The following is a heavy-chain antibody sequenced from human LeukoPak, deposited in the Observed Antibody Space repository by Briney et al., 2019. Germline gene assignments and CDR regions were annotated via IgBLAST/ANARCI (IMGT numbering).Heavy chain of an antibody. Sequence: PSETLSLTCTVSGGSISSSSYYWGWIRQPPGKGLEGIGSIYYSGSTYYNPSLKSRFTISVDTSKNQFSLKLSSVTAADTAVYYCARQGVGATRLGYWGQGTLVTVSS. J-gene: IGHJ4*02. CDR2: IYYSGST. D-gene: IGHD1-26*01. CDR1: GGSISSSSYY. V-gene: IGHV4-39*01. CDR3: ARQGVGATRLGY.